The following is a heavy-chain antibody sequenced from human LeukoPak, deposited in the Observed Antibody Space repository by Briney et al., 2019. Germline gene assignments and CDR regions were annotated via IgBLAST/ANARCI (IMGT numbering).Heavy chain of an antibody. Sequence: ASVKVSCKASGYTFTRYYMHWVRQAPGQGLEWMGWINPNSGGTNYAQKFQGRVTMTRDTSISTAYMELSRLRSDDTAVYYCARDSWGDSVVDLNWFDPWGQGTLVTVSS. J-gene: IGHJ5*02. D-gene: IGHD2-21*01. CDR2: INPNSGGT. V-gene: IGHV1-2*02. CDR1: GYTFTRYY. CDR3: ARDSWGDSVVDLNWFDP.